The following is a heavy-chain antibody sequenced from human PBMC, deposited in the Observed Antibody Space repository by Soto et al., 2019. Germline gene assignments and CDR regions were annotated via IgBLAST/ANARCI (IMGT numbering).Heavy chain of an antibody. CDR3: AKVKTKGLVTLVDY. CDR2: ISGSGGST. J-gene: IGHJ4*02. D-gene: IGHD3-3*01. V-gene: IGHV3-23*01. CDR1: GFTFSSYA. Sequence: PGGSLRLSCAASGFTFSSYAMSWVRQAPGKGLEWVSAISGSGGSTYYADSVKGRFTISRDNSKNTLYLQMNSLRAEDTAVYYCAKVKTKGLVTLVDYWGQGTLVTVSS.